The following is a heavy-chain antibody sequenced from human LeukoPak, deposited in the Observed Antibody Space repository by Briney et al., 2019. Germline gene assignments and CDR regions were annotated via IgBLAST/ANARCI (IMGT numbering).Heavy chain of an antibody. CDR1: GFTFSSYG. D-gene: IGHD6-19*01. Sequence: GGSLRLSCAASGFTFSSYGMHWVRQAPGKGLEYVSAISTNGGSTSYANSVKGRFTISRDNSKNTLYLQMGSLRTEDMAVYYCARASSGWYGYWGQGTLVTVSS. CDR2: ISTNGGST. V-gene: IGHV3-64*01. CDR3: ARASSGWYGY. J-gene: IGHJ4*02.